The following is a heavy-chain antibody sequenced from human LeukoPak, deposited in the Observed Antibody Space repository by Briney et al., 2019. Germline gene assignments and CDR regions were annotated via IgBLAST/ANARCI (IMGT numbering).Heavy chain of an antibody. CDR3: ARLGQPNAFDI. J-gene: IGHJ3*02. Sequence: SETLSLTCTVSGGPISNYYWGWIRQPPGKGPECIGYFHYSVSTNYNPSLRSRVTISADTSKNQSSLKVTSVTAADTALYYCARLGQPNAFDIWGQGTMVTVSS. CDR1: GGPISNYY. D-gene: IGHD3-16*01. CDR2: FHYSVST. V-gene: IGHV4-59*08.